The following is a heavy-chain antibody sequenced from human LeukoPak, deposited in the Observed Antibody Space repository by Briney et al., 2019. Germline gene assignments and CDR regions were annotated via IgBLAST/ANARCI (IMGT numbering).Heavy chain of an antibody. Sequence: GGSLRLSCAASGFTFSSYAMHWVRQAPGKGLEWVAVISYDGSNKYFADSVKGRFTLSRDNSKNTLYLQMNNLRAEDTAVYYCARDRVEGSGSYSQPFDYWGQGTLVTVSS. CDR2: ISYDGSNK. CDR1: GFTFSSYA. D-gene: IGHD3-10*01. J-gene: IGHJ4*02. V-gene: IGHV3-30*04. CDR3: ARDRVEGSGSYSQPFDY.